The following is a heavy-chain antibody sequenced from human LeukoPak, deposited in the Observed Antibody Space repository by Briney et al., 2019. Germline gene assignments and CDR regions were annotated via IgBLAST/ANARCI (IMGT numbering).Heavy chain of an antibody. J-gene: IGHJ2*01. CDR1: GFTFSSYD. Sequence: GGSLRLSCAASGFTFSSYDMHWVRQATGKGLEWVSAIGTAGDTYYPGSVKGRFTISRENAKNSLYLQTNSLRAGDTAVYYCARVQGLDFRWYFDLWGRGTLVTVSS. CDR2: IGTAGDT. V-gene: IGHV3-13*01. CDR3: ARVQGLDFRWYFDL.